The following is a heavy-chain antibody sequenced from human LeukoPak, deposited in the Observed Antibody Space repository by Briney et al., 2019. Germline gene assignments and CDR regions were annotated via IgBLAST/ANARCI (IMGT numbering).Heavy chain of an antibody. CDR1: GGTFSSYA. D-gene: IGHD6-19*01. CDR3: ARRVRPRTYSSGWYHFDY. V-gene: IGHV1-69*13. CDR2: IIPIFGTA. J-gene: IGHJ4*02. Sequence: GASVKASCKASGGTFSSYAISWVRQAPGQGLEWMGGIIPIFGTANYAQKFQGRVTITADESTSTAYMELSSLRSEDTAVYYCARRVRPRTYSSGWYHFDYWGQGTLVTVSS.